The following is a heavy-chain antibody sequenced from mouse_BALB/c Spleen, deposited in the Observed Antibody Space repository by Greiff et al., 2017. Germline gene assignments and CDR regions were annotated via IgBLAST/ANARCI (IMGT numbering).Heavy chain of an antibody. D-gene: IGHD1-1*01. CDR3: ERYGETGAMDY. CDR1: GYTFTDYA. Sequence: QVQLQQSGPELVRPGVSVKISCKGSGYTFTDYAMHWVKQSHAKGLEWIGVISTYYGNTNYNQKFKGKATMTVDKSSSTAYMELARLTSEDSAIYYCERYGETGAMDYWGQGTSVTVSS. J-gene: IGHJ4*01. CDR2: ISTYYGNT. V-gene: IGHV1-67*01.